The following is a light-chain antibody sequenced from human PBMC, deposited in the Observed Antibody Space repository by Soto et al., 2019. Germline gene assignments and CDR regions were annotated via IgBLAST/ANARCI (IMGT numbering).Light chain of an antibody. CDR3: QSYDSSLSAHVV. CDR1: SSNIGAGYD. J-gene: IGLJ2*01. CDR2: GNS. V-gene: IGLV1-40*01. Sequence: QSALTQPPSVSGAPGQRVTISCTGSSSNIGAGYDVHWYQQLPGTAPKLLIYGNSNRPSGVPDRFSGSKSGTSASLAITGLQAEDEADYYCQSYDSSLSAHVVFGGGTKLTGL.